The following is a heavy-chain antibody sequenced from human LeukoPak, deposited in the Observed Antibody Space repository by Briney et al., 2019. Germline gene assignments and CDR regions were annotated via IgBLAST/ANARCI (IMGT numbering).Heavy chain of an antibody. Sequence: SETLSLTCTVSGGSINNYYWSWIRQPPGKGLEWIGYTFYSGSTYYNPSLQSRVAISVDTSKNQFSLNLNSVTAADTAVYYCARELELSSRRAWFDPWGQGTLVTVSS. CDR1: GGSINNYY. J-gene: IGHJ5*02. D-gene: IGHD1-7*01. CDR2: TFYSGST. V-gene: IGHV4-30-4*01. CDR3: ARELELSSRRAWFDP.